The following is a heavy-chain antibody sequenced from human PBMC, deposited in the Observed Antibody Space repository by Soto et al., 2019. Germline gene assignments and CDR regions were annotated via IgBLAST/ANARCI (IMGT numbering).Heavy chain of an antibody. CDR1: GYSFPDYY. CDR3: ARGDSTDCSNGVCSFFYNHDMDV. J-gene: IGHJ6*02. D-gene: IGHD2-8*01. Sequence: AAVKVSCKASGYSFPDYYIHWVRQAPGQGLEWLGRINPKSGGTSTAQKFQGWVTMTTDTSISTASMELTRLTSDDTAIYYCARGDSTDCSNGVCSFFYNHDMDVWGQRTTVTVSS. V-gene: IGHV1-2*04. CDR2: INPKSGGT.